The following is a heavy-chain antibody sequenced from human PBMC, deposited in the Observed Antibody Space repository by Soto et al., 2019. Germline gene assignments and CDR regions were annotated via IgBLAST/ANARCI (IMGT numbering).Heavy chain of an antibody. CDR3: ARGDATKIVVTTYYAMDV. CDR2: IIPVFGTP. CDR1: GGSLSNFG. J-gene: IGHJ6*02. Sequence: QVQLVQSGAEVKKPGSSVKVSCTASGGSLSNFGISWVRQAPGQGLEWMGAIIPVFGTPNYAQKFQDRVTINVDESTTTVYMEVRSLTSADTAVYYCARGDATKIVVTTYYAMDVWGQGTTVTVSS. V-gene: IGHV1-69*12. D-gene: IGHD3-22*01.